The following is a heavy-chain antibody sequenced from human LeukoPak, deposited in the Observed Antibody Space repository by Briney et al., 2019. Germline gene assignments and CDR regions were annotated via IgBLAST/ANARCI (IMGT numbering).Heavy chain of an antibody. J-gene: IGHJ6*02. D-gene: IGHD2-2*01. Sequence: GASVKVSCKASGYTFTSYYMHWVRQAPGQGLEWMGGIIPIFGTANYAQKFQGRVTITADESTSTAYMELSSLRSEDTAVYYCARRSYAPQYYYYGMDVWGQGTTVTVSS. CDR3: ARRSYAPQYYYYGMDV. V-gene: IGHV1-69*13. CDR2: IIPIFGTA. CDR1: GYTFTSYY.